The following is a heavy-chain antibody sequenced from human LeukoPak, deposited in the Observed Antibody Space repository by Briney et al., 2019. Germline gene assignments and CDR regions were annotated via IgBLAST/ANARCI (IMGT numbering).Heavy chain of an antibody. D-gene: IGHD3-22*01. Sequence: SVKVSCKASGGTFSNYAITWVRQAPGQGLEWMGRIIPMFGTANYAQKFQGRVTITTDVSTSTAYMELSSLRSEDTAVYYCARGIFDSSGWYFDYWGQGTLVTVSS. CDR2: IIPMFGTA. CDR3: ARGIFDSSGWYFDY. J-gene: IGHJ4*02. CDR1: GGTFSNYA. V-gene: IGHV1-69*05.